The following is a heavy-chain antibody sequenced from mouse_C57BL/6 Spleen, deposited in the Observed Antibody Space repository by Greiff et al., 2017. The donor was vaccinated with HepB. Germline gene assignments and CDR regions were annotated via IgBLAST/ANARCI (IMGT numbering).Heavy chain of an antibody. CDR2: IYPGDGDT. J-gene: IGHJ2*01. CDR1: GYAFSSSW. V-gene: IGHV1-82*01. Sequence: VKLQESGPELVKPGASVKISCKASGYAFSSSWMNWVKQRPGKGLEWIGRIYPGDGDTNYNGKFKGKATLTADKSSSTAYMQLSSLTSEDSAVYFCARVDGTNYFDYWGQGTTLTVSS. CDR3: ARVDGTNYFDY. D-gene: IGHD4-1*01.